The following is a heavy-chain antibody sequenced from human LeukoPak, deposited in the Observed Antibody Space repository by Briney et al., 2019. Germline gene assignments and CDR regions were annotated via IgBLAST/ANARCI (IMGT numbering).Heavy chain of an antibody. V-gene: IGHV3-23*01. CDR3: AKNPQSRGYFDY. D-gene: IGHD1-14*01. Sequence: GGSLRLSCAASGFTFSNTWMSWVRQAPGKGLEWVSAISGSGGSTYYADSVKGRFTISRDNSKNTLYLQMNSLRAEDTAVYYCAKNPQSRGYFDYWGQGTLVTVSS. CDR1: GFTFSNTW. CDR2: ISGSGGST. J-gene: IGHJ4*02.